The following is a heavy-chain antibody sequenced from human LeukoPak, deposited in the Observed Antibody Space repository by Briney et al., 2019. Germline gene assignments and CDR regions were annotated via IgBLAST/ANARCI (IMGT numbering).Heavy chain of an antibody. CDR1: GFTFSSYS. V-gene: IGHV3-21*01. Sequence: KPGGSLRLSCAASGFTFSSYSMTWVRQAPGKGLEWVSSISSSSSYIYYADSVKGRFTISRDNAKNSLYLQMNSLRAEDTAVYYCARAVAGTPGAFDIWGQGTMVTVSS. D-gene: IGHD6-19*01. J-gene: IGHJ3*02. CDR2: ISSSSSYI. CDR3: ARAVAGTPGAFDI.